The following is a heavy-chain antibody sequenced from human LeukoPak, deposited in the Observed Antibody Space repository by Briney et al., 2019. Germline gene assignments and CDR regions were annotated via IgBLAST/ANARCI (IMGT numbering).Heavy chain of an antibody. D-gene: IGHD3-3*02. CDR1: GGSFSGYY. CDR2: INHSGST. J-gene: IGHJ4*02. V-gene: IGHV4-34*01. CDR3: ARGIFGSKYYFDY. Sequence: PSETLSLTCAVYGGSFSGYYWSWIRQPPGKGLEWIGEINHSGSTNYNPSLKSRVTISVDTSKNQFSLKLSSVTAADTAVYYCARGIFGSKYYFDYWGQGTLATVSS.